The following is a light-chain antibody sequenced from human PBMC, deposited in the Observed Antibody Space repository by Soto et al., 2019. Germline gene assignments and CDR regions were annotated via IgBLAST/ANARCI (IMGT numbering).Light chain of an antibody. CDR3: MDALQTPRT. CDR1: QSLLHSNGYNY. J-gene: IGKJ5*01. Sequence: DIVMTQSPLSLPVTPGEPASISCRSSQSLLHSNGYNYLDWYLQKPGQSPQLLIYLGSNRASGVPDRFSGSGSGTDFTLKISRVEVEDDGFYYCMDALQTPRTFGQGTRLEIK. V-gene: IGKV2-28*01. CDR2: LGS.